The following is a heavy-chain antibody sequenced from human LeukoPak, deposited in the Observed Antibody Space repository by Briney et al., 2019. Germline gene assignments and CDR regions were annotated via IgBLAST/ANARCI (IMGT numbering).Heavy chain of an antibody. Sequence: PSETLSLTCIVSGGSTSTYNWNWVRQPPGKGLEWIGHITYSGYTTYNPSLKSRVTISVDMSKKQFSLNLTSVTAADTAVYYCARGQRRLPMLRGVGPQIWFDPWGQGTLVTVSS. D-gene: IGHD3-10*01. CDR1: GGSTSTYN. CDR2: ITYSGYT. V-gene: IGHV4-59*12. CDR3: ARGQRRLPMLRGVGPQIWFDP. J-gene: IGHJ5*02.